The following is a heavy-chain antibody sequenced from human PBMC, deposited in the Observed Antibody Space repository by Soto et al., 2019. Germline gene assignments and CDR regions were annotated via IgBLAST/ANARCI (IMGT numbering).Heavy chain of an antibody. CDR1: GFTFSSYA. CDR3: AKGVPGIAVAGTGYFQH. CDR2: ISGSGDST. V-gene: IGHV3-23*01. Sequence: EVQLLESGGGLVQPGGSLRLSCAASGFTFSSYAMSWVRQAPGKGLEWVSGISGSGDSTYYADSVKGRFTISRDNSKNTLYLQMNSLGAGDTAVYYCAKGVPGIAVAGTGYFQHWGQGTLVTVSS. D-gene: IGHD6-19*01. J-gene: IGHJ1*01.